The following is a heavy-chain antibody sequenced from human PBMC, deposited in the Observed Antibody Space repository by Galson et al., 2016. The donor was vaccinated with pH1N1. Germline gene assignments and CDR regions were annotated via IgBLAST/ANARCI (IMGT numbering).Heavy chain of an antibody. Sequence: SLRLSCAASGFTFEDFALHWVRQGPGKGLEWVSGISWNRGAIDYAESVKGRFTISRDNAKNSLYPQMDSLRAEDTALYYCVKDSAFYYDSSGYDYAFDIWGQGTMVTVAS. CDR1: GFTFEDFA. CDR2: ISWNRGAI. D-gene: IGHD3-22*01. CDR3: VKDSAFYYDSSGYDYAFDI. J-gene: IGHJ3*02. V-gene: IGHV3-9*01.